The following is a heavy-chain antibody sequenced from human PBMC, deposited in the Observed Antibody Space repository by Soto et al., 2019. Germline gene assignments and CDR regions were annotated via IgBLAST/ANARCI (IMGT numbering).Heavy chain of an antibody. D-gene: IGHD2-2*01. CDR3: ARLVVPAARYYYYGMDV. J-gene: IGHJ6*02. CDR1: GGTFSSYA. CDR2: IIPIFGTA. Sequence: QVQLVQSGAEGKKPGSSVKVSCNASGGTFSSYAISWVRQAPGQGLEWMGGIIPIFGTANYAQKIQGRVTMTADESASPAYMELRSLRSEDTAVYDCARLVVPAARYYYYGMDVWGQGTTVTVSS. V-gene: IGHV1-69*01.